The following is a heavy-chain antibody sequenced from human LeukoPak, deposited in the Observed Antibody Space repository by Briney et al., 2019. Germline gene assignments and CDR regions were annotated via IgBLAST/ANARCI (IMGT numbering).Heavy chain of an antibody. CDR3: ARHSTDYGDAFDL. J-gene: IGHJ3*01. CDR1: GDSISSYRNF. Sequence: SDTLSLTYTLSGDSISSYRNFWGWILQPPGKGLEWIGSISYSGSTYYNPSLKSRVTISVDTSKNQFSLKLSFVAAADTAVYYCARHSTDYGDAFDLWGQGTMVTVSS. CDR2: ISYSGST. D-gene: IGHD4-17*01. V-gene: IGHV4-39*01.